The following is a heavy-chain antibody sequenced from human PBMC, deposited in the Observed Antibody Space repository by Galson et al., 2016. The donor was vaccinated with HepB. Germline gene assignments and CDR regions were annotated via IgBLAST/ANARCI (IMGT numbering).Heavy chain of an antibody. Sequence: SLRLSCAASGFNFDDYALGWFRRPPGKGLEWVGFIRSKAYGGTTEYAASVKGRFTISRDDSKGIVYLQMNSLKTEDTAVYYCTREQPGGTSWSSWGQGTLVTVSS. CDR1: GFNFDDYA. J-gene: IGHJ5*02. CDR2: IRSKAYGGTT. D-gene: IGHD6-13*01. V-gene: IGHV3-49*03. CDR3: TREQPGGTSWSS.